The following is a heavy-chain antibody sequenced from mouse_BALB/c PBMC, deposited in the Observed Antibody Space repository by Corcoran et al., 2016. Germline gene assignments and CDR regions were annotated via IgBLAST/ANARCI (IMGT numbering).Heavy chain of an antibody. CDR1: GYSITSGYY. J-gene: IGHJ4*01. Sequence: DVQLQESGPGLVKPSQSLSLTCSVTGYSITSGYYWNWIRQFPGNKLEWMGYISYDGSNNYNPSLKNRISITRDTSKNQFFLKLNSLTTEDTATYYCARKFNYAMDYWGQGTSVTVSS. CDR2: ISYDGSN. V-gene: IGHV3-6*02. CDR3: ARKFNYAMDY.